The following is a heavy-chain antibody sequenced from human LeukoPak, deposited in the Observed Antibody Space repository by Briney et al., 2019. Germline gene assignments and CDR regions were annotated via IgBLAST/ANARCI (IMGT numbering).Heavy chain of an antibody. D-gene: IGHD3-3*01. CDR1: GYTFTRYY. CDR2: INPSSGST. J-gene: IGHJ4*02. Sequence: ASVKVSCKASGYTFTRYYIHWVRQAPGQGLEWMGIINPSSGSTSYAQKFQGRVTMTRDMSTSTVYMELSSLRSEDTAVYYCARKYYDFWSGEATFDYWGQGTLVTVSS. CDR3: ARKYYDFWSGEATFDY. V-gene: IGHV1-46*01.